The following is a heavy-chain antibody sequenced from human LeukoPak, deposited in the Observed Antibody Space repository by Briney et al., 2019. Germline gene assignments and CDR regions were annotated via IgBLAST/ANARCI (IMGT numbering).Heavy chain of an antibody. CDR3: AREGRGGGYYYYFDY. CDR2: IIPILGIA. J-gene: IGHJ4*02. Sequence: SVKVSCKASGGTFSSYTIRWVRQAPGQGLEWMGWIIPILGIANYAQKFQGRVTITADKSTSTAYMELSSLRSEDTAVYYCAREGRGGGYYYYFDYWGQGTLVTVSS. D-gene: IGHD3-22*01. V-gene: IGHV1-69*04. CDR1: GGTFSSYT.